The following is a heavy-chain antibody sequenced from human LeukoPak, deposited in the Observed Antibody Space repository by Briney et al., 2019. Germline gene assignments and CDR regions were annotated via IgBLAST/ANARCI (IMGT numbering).Heavy chain of an antibody. J-gene: IGHJ5*02. D-gene: IGHD3-9*01. V-gene: IGHV7-4-1*02. CDR1: GYTFTSYA. Sequence: ASVKVSCKASGYTFTSYAMNWVRQAPGQGLEWMGWINTNTGNPTYAQGFTGRFVFSLDTPVSTAYLQISSLKAEDTAVYYCASLRYFDWLLLTGWFDPWGQGTLVTVSS. CDR3: ASLRYFDWLLLTGWFDP. CDR2: INTNTGNP.